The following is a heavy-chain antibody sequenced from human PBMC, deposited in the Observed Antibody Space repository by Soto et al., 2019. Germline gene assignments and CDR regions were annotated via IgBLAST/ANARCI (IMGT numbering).Heavy chain of an antibody. D-gene: IGHD3-3*01. CDR2: IYYSGST. CDR3: ARVMYYDFWSGYNWFDP. Sequence: LSLTCTVSGGSISSYYWSWIRQPPGKGLEWIGYIYYSGSTNYNPSLKSRVTISVDTSKNQFSLKLSSVTAADTAVYYCARVMYYDFWSGYNWFDPWGQGTLVTVYS. J-gene: IGHJ5*02. CDR1: GGSISSYY. V-gene: IGHV4-59*01.